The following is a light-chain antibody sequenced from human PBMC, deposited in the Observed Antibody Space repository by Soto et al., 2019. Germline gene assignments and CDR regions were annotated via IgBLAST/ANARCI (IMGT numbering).Light chain of an antibody. CDR1: QSVSSY. CDR3: QQRSDWPIT. CDR2: DAS. Sequence: EIVLTQSPATLSLSPGERATLSCRVSQSVSSYLAWYQQKPGQAPRLLIYDASNRATGIPARFSGSGSGTDFTLTISGLEPEDFAVYYCQQRSDWPITFGQGTRLEIK. J-gene: IGKJ5*01. V-gene: IGKV3-11*01.